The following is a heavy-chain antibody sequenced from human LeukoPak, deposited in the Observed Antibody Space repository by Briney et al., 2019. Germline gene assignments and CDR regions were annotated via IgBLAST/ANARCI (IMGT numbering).Heavy chain of an antibody. CDR2: ISSSGSTI. V-gene: IGHV3-11*01. D-gene: IGHD4-11*01. Sequence: PGGSLRLSCAASGFTFSDYYMGWIRQAPGKGLEWVSYISSSGSTIYYADSVKGRFSISRDNAKNSLYLQMNSLRAEDTAGYYCARESGWTTPPAFDIWRQGTMVTVCS. CDR3: ARESGWTTPPAFDI. CDR1: GFTFSDYY. J-gene: IGHJ3*02.